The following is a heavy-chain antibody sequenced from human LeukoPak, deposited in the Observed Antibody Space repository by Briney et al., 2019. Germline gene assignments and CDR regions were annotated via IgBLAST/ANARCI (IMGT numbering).Heavy chain of an antibody. J-gene: IGHJ4*02. D-gene: IGHD4-17*01. CDR1: GGSFSGYY. Sequence: SETLSLTCAVYGGSFSGYYWSWIRQPPGKGLEWSGVINHSGSTNYNPSLKSRVTISVDTSKNQFSLKLSSVTAADTAVYYCARGGSRAYYGDFGSPFDYWGQGTLVTVSS. CDR3: ARGGSRAYYGDFGSPFDY. V-gene: IGHV4-34*01. CDR2: INHSGST.